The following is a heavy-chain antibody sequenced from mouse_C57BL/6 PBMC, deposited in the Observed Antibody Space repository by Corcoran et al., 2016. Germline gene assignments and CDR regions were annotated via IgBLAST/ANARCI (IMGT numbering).Heavy chain of an antibody. Sequence: QIQLVQSGSELKKPGETVKISCKASGYTFTTYGMSWVKQAPGKGLKWMGWINTYSGVPTYADDFKGRFAFSLETSASTAYLQINNLKNEDTATYFCAREDNAWFAYWGQGTLVTVSA. CDR3: AREDNAWFAY. CDR2: INTYSGVP. CDR1: GYTFTTYG. V-gene: IGHV9-3*01. J-gene: IGHJ3*01. D-gene: IGHD1-3*01.